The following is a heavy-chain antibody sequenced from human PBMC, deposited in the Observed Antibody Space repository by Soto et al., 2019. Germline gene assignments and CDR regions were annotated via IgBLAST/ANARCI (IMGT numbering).Heavy chain of an antibody. CDR1: GFTFSSYG. CDR3: AKGSTAMTYFDY. CDR2: ISYDGSNK. D-gene: IGHD5-18*01. J-gene: IGHJ4*02. V-gene: IGHV3-30*18. Sequence: QVQLVESGGGVVQPGRSLRLSCAASGFTFSSYGMHWVRQAPGKGLEGVAVISYDGSNKYYADSVKGRFTISRDNSKNPLYLQMNSLRAEDTAVYYCAKGSTAMTYFDYWGQGTLVTVSS.